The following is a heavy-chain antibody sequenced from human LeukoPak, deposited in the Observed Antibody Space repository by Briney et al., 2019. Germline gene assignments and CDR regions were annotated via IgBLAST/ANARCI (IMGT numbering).Heavy chain of an antibody. D-gene: IGHD3-10*01. Sequence: GGSLRLSCAASGFTVSSNYMSWVRQAPGKGLGWVSVIYSGGSTYYADSVKGRFTISRDNSKNTLYLQMNSLRAEDTAVYYCARAQYGSGSYLNYYYMDVWGKGTTVIISS. CDR3: ARAQYGSGSYLNYYYMDV. V-gene: IGHV3-53*01. CDR1: GFTVSSNY. J-gene: IGHJ6*03. CDR2: IYSGGST.